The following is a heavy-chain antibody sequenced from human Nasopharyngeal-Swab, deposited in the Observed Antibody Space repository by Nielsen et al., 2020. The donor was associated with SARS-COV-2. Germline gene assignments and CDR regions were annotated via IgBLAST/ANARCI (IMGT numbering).Heavy chain of an antibody. V-gene: IGHV3-11*03. CDR1: GFTFSDYY. CDR2: ISSSSTYT. CDR3: ARRWSSSSGFDY. J-gene: IGHJ4*02. Sequence: GGSLRLSCAASGFTFSDYYMSWIRQAPGKGLEWVSYISSSSTYTDYADSVKGRFTISRDNAKNSLYLQMNSLRAEDTAVYYCARRWSSSSGFDYWGQGTLVTVSS. D-gene: IGHD6-6*01.